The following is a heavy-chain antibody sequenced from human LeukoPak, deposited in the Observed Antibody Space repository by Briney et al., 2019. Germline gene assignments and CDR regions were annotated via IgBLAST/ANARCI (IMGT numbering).Heavy chain of an antibody. V-gene: IGHV4-59*08. CDR1: GGSISSYY. Sequence: SETLSLTCTVSGGSISSYYWSWIRQPPGKGLEWIGYIYYSGSTNYNPSLKSRVTISVDTSKNQFSLKLSSVTAADTAVYYCARHGTGTTYYYYYGMDFWGQGTTVTVSS. D-gene: IGHD1-7*01. CDR3: ARHGTGTTYYYYYGMDF. J-gene: IGHJ6*02. CDR2: IYYSGST.